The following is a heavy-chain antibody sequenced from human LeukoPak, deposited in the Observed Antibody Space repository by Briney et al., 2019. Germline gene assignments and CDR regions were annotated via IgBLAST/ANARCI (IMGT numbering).Heavy chain of an antibody. CDR3: AKDYRVYLIVGATISSAFDI. CDR2: ISGSGGST. J-gene: IGHJ3*02. Sequence: PGGSLRLSCAASGFTFRSYSMNWVRQAPGKGLEWVSAISGSGGSTYYADSVKGRFTISRDNSKNTLYLQMNSLRAEDTAVYYCAKDYRVYLIVGATISSAFDIWGQGTMATVSS. D-gene: IGHD1-26*01. CDR1: GFTFRSYS. V-gene: IGHV3-23*01.